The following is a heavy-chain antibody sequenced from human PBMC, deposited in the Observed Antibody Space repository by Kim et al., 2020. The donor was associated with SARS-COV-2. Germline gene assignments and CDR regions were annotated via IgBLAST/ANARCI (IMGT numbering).Heavy chain of an antibody. V-gene: IGHV1-18*04. Sequence: ASVKVSCKSSGFTFISYGISWVRQAPGQGLEWMGWISGNRRATAFAPNFRDRVTLSADTSTGTGYMELRSLRPDDTAIYYCARSPHAWTIEGWFDPWGQG. J-gene: IGHJ5*02. CDR1: GFTFISYG. CDR3: ARSPHAWTIEGWFDP. CDR2: ISGNRRAT. D-gene: IGHD1-1*01.